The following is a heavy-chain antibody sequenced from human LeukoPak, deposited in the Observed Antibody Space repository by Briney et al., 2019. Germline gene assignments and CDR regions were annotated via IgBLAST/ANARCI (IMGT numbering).Heavy chain of an antibody. D-gene: IGHD3-10*01. V-gene: IGHV4-59*12. CDR3: ARDRGFMVRGSRRGYDDYYYYMDV. CDR1: GGSISSYY. CDR2: IYYSGST. J-gene: IGHJ6*03. Sequence: SETLSLTCTVSGGSISSYYWSWIRQPPGKGLEWIGNIYYSGSTNYNTSLKSRVTISVDTSKNQFSLKLSSVTAADTAVYYCARDRGFMVRGSRRGYDDYYYYMDVWGKGTTVTIS.